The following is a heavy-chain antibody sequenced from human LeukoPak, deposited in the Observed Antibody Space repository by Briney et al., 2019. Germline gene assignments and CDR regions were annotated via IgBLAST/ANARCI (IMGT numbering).Heavy chain of an antibody. D-gene: IGHD3-10*01. V-gene: IGHV4-38-2*02. CDR1: GYSISSGYY. Sequence: SSETLSLTCTVSGYSISSGYYWGWIRQPPGKGLEWIGSIYHSGSTYYNPSLKSRVTISVDTSKNQFSLKLSSVTAADTAVYYCARGVTMVRGVLSSRTTFDYWGQGTLVTVSS. CDR2: IYHSGST. J-gene: IGHJ4*02. CDR3: ARGVTMVRGVLSSRTTFDY.